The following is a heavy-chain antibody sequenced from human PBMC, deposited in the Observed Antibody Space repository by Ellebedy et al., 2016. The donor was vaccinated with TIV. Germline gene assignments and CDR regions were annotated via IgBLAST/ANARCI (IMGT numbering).Heavy chain of an antibody. CDR3: ARAGDSGDFLDY. J-gene: IGHJ4*02. CDR1: GGSISPYH. D-gene: IGHD4-17*01. Sequence: MPSETLSLTCNVSGGSISPYHWSWIRQPPGKGLAWIGYIHDPGSATYDHSLKSRVNISVDMSKNRFSLNLTSVTAADPAIYYRARAGDSGDFLDYWGQGLLVTVSS. CDR2: IHDPGSA. V-gene: IGHV4-4*08.